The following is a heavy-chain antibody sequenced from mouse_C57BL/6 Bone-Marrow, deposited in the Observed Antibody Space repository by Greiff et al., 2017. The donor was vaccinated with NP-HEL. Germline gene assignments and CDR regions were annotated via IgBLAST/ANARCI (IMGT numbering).Heavy chain of an antibody. CDR1: GYSIISGYY. CDR3: AGGGGYYGSPFAY. D-gene: IGHD1-1*01. CDR2: ISYDGSN. V-gene: IGHV3-6*01. Sequence: EVKLQESGPGLVKPSQSLSLTCSVTGYSIISGYYWNWIRQFPGNKLEWMAYISYDGSNHYNPSLKNRISITRDISTNQFFLKLTSVTTEDTATYYCAGGGGYYGSPFAYWGQGTLVTVSA. J-gene: IGHJ3*01.